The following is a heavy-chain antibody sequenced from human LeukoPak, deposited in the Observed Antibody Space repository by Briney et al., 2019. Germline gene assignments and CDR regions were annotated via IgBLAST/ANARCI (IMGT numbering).Heavy chain of an antibody. Sequence: GSLRLSCAASGFTFSFYGMHWVRQAPAKGLEWVAIIWSHGNQKYYADSVEGRFTVSRDNSKNTLFLQMDSLRDEDTAVYYCARWGISAAHDAFHLWGQGTMVIVSS. CDR3: ARWGISAAHDAFHL. CDR1: GFTFSFYG. CDR2: IWSHGNQK. D-gene: IGHD6-13*01. J-gene: IGHJ3*01. V-gene: IGHV3-33*01.